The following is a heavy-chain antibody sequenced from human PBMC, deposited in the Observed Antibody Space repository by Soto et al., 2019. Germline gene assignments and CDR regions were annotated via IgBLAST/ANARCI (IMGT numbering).Heavy chain of an antibody. V-gene: IGHV3-11*01. Sequence: QVQLVESGGGLVKPGGSLRLSCAASGFTFSDYYMSWIRQAPGKGLEWVSYISSSGSTIYYADSVKGRFTISRDNAKNPLYLQMNSLRGEDTAVYYCVEGGGDCYSDYYYGMDVWGQGTTVTVSS. CDR2: ISSSGSTI. CDR1: GFTFSDYY. J-gene: IGHJ6*02. D-gene: IGHD2-21*02. CDR3: VEGGGDCYSDYYYGMDV.